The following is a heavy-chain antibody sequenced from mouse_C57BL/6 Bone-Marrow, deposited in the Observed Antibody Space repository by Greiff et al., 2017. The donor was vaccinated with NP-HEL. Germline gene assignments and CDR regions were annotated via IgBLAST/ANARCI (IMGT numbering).Heavy chain of an antibody. CDR3: ARDYYGSSFDY. CDR2: INTNNGGT. J-gene: IGHJ2*01. Sequence: VQLQQSGPELVKPGASVKISCKASGYTFTDYYMNWVKQSHGKSLEWIGDINTNNGGTSYNQKFKGKATFTVDKSSSTPYMGLRSLTSEDSAVYECARDYYGSSFDYWGQGTTLTVSS. V-gene: IGHV1-26*01. CDR1: GYTFTDYY. D-gene: IGHD1-1*01.